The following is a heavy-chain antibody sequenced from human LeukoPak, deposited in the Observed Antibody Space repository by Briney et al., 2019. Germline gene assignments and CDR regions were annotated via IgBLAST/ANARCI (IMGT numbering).Heavy chain of an antibody. Sequence: SVKVSCKASGGTFSSYAISWVRQAPGQGLEWMGGIIPIFGTANYAQKFQGRVTITADKSTSTAYMELSSLRSEDTAVYYCAREGSSGYLNAFDIWGQGTMVTVSS. V-gene: IGHV1-69*06. CDR2: IIPIFGTA. CDR1: GGTFSSYA. D-gene: IGHD3-22*01. CDR3: AREGSSGYLNAFDI. J-gene: IGHJ3*02.